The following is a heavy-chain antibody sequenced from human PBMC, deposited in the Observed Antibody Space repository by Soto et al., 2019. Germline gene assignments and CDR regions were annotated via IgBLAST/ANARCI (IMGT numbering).Heavy chain of an antibody. CDR3: ANRITMVRGVTADY. CDR2: ISGSGGST. CDR1: GGSFSGYY. Sequence: PSETLSLTCAVYGGSFSGYYWSWVRQAPGKGLEWVSAISGSGGSTYYADSVKGRFTISRDNSKNTLYLQMNSLRAEDTAVYYCANRITMVRGVTADYWGQGTLVTVSS. V-gene: IGHV3-23*01. J-gene: IGHJ4*02. D-gene: IGHD3-10*01.